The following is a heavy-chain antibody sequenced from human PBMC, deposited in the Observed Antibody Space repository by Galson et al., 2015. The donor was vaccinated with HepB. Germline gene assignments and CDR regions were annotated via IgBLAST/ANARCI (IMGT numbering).Heavy chain of an antibody. V-gene: IGHV1-69*04. CDR3: ARDGSGYAFNWFDP. CDR1: GGTFSSYT. J-gene: IGHJ5*02. D-gene: IGHD5-12*01. Sequence: SVKVSCKASGGTFSSYTISWVRQASGQGLEWMGRIIPILGIANYAQKFQGRVTITADKSTSTAYMELSSLRSEDTAVYYCARDGSGYAFNWFDPWGQGTLVTVSS. CDR2: IIPILGIA.